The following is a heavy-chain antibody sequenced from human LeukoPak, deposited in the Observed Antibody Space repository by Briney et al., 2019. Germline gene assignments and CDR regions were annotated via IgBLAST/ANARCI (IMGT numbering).Heavy chain of an antibody. CDR2: ISYAGSNK. CDR1: GFTFSNYG. D-gene: IGHD2-15*01. CDR3: AKDCLPRSGVYESPGS. J-gene: IGHJ5*02. V-gene: IGHV3-30*02. Sequence: GGSLRLSCATSGFTFSNYGVHWIRQAPGKGLDWVSFISYAGSNKYYAASVKGRFTISRDDSMSTVFLQMNSLRAEDTAVYYCAKDCLPRSGVYESPGSWGQGTLVTVSS.